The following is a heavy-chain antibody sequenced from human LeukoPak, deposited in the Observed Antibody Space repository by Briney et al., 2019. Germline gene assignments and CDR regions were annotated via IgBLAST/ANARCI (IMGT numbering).Heavy chain of an antibody. CDR1: GGSISSYY. D-gene: IGHD5-18*01. CDR2: IYYSGST. J-gene: IGHJ4*02. V-gene: IGHV4-59*01. CDR3: ARDGAMDPDRYNFDY. Sequence: PSETLSLTCTVSGGSISSYYWSWIRQPPGKGLEWIGYIYYSGSTNYNPSLKSRVTISVDTSKNQFSLKLSSVTAADTAVYYCARDGAMDPDRYNFDYWGQGTLVTVSS.